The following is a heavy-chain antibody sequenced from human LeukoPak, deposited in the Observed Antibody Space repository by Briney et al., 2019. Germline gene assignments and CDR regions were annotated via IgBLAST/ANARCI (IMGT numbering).Heavy chain of an antibody. CDR1: GGSISSSSYY. D-gene: IGHD5-24*01. CDR2: IYYSGST. Sequence: SETLSLTCTVSGGSISSSSYYWGWIRQPPGKGLEWIGSIYYSGSTYYNPSLKSRVTISVDTSKNQFSPKLSSVTAADTAVYYCARHWRWLQSFDYWGQGTLVTVSS. CDR3: ARHWRWLQSFDY. J-gene: IGHJ4*02. V-gene: IGHV4-39*01.